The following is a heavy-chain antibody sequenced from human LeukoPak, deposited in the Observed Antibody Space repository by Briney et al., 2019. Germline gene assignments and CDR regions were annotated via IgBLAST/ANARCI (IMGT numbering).Heavy chain of an antibody. V-gene: IGHV4-39*01. D-gene: IGHD3-3*01. Sequence: SETLSLTCTVSGGSISSSSYYWGWIRQPPGKGLEWIGSIYYSGSTYYNPSLKSRVTISVDTSKNQFSLKLSSVTAADTAVYYCARRAIFGVVISSLWFDPWGQGTLVTVSS. J-gene: IGHJ5*02. CDR1: GGSISSSSYY. CDR2: IYYSGST. CDR3: ARRAIFGVVISSLWFDP.